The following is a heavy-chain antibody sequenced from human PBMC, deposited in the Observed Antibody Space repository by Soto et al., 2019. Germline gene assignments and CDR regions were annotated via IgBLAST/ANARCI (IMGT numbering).Heavy chain of an antibody. V-gene: IGHV4-59*01. J-gene: IGHJ4*02. CDR1: GGSISSYY. CDR3: ASSYSGSYWGYFGY. Sequence: ETLSLTCTVSGGSISSYYWSWIRQPPGKGLEWIGYIYYSGSTNYNPSLKSRVTISVDTSKNQFSLKLSSVTAADTAVYYCASSYSGSYWGYFGYWGQGTLVTVSS. D-gene: IGHD1-26*01. CDR2: IYYSGST.